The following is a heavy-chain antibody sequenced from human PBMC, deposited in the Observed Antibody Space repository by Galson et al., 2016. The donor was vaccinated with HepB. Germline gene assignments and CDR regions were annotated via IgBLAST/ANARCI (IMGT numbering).Heavy chain of an antibody. CDR1: GFSVSHHY. CDR2: IYYDGST. CDR3: ARDFSDGYARCLDT. Sequence: SLRLSCAVSGFSVSHHYMTWVRQAPGKGLEWVSVIYYDGSTYYSDSVKDRFTISRDTSTNTLYLQLNTLRDDDTAIYYCARDFSDGYARCLDTWGQGTLVSVSS. D-gene: IGHD5-24*01. J-gene: IGHJ5*02. V-gene: IGHV3-53*01.